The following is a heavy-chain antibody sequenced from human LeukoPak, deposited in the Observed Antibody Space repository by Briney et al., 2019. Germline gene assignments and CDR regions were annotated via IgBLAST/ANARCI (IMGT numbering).Heavy chain of an antibody. CDR1: GFTFSSYS. D-gene: IGHD6-19*01. CDR3: ASAGEVEQWLVPRSVGAFDI. V-gene: IGHV3-21*01. CDR2: ISSSSSYI. Sequence: GGSLRLSCAASGFTFSSYSMNWVRQAPGKGLEWVSSISSSSSYIYYADSVKGRFTISRDNAKNSLYLQMNSLRAEDTAVYYCASAGEVEQWLVPRSVGAFDIWGQGTMVTVSS. J-gene: IGHJ3*02.